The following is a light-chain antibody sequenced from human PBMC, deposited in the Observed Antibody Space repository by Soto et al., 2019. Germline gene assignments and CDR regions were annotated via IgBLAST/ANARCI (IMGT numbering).Light chain of an antibody. Sequence: QSVLTQPPSASGSPGQSVTISCTGTSSDVGGYNYVSWYQQHPGKAPKLMIYEVSKRPSGVPDRFSGSKSGNTASLTVSGLQAEDEADYYCCSYAGSNNFPYVFGTGTKVTAL. CDR2: EVS. V-gene: IGLV2-8*01. CDR1: SSDVGGYNY. CDR3: CSYAGSNNFPYV. J-gene: IGLJ1*01.